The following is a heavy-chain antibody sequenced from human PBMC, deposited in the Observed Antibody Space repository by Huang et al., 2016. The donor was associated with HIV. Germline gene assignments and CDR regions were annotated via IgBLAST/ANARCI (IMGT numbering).Heavy chain of an antibody. J-gene: IGHJ5*02. Sequence: QVQLQESGPGLVKPSETLSLTCTVSGGSVSSYYWSWIRLPPGKGLEWIGYMYYSGSTNYNPSLKSRVTISVDTSKNQFSLRLSSVTAADTAVYYCASASIAARRWFDPWGQGSLVTVSS. V-gene: IGHV4-59*02. CDR1: GGSVSSYY. CDR2: MYYSGST. D-gene: IGHD6-6*01. CDR3: ASASIAARRWFDP.